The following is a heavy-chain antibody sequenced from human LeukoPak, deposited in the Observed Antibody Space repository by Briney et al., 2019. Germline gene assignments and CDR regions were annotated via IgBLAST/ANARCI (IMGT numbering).Heavy chain of an antibody. Sequence: PSETLSLTCAVYGGSFSGYYWSWIRQPPGKGLEWLGEINHSGSTNYNPSLKSRVTISVDTSKKQFSLNLSSVTAADTAVYYCVTYYFDSSGPKKNYWGQGTLVTVSS. D-gene: IGHD3-22*01. CDR3: VTYYFDSSGPKKNY. CDR1: GGSFSGYY. CDR2: INHSGST. J-gene: IGHJ4*02. V-gene: IGHV4-34*01.